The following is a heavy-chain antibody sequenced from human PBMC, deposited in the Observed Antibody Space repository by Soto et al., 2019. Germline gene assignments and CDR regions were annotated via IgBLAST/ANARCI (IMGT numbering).Heavy chain of an antibody. Sequence: QVQLVQSGAEVKKPGSSVKVSCKASGGTFSSYAISWVRQAPGQGLEWMGGIIPIFGTANYAQKFQGRVTITADESTSTAYMELSSLRSEDTAVYYCARDRAAYYYDSSGYYDAFDIWGQGTMVTVSS. CDR3: ARDRAAYYYDSSGYYDAFDI. CDR1: GGTFSSYA. J-gene: IGHJ3*02. D-gene: IGHD3-22*01. V-gene: IGHV1-69*01. CDR2: IIPIFGTA.